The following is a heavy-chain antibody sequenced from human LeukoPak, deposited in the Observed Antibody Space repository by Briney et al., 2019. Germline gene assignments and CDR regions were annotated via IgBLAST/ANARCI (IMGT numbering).Heavy chain of an antibody. J-gene: IGHJ6*03. CDR2: IDHTGIT. CDR3: ARETSQKGAHYMDV. V-gene: IGHV4-59*01. D-gene: IGHD3-16*01. CDR1: DDSITIYY. Sequence: SETLSLTCTVSDDSITIYYWTWIRQPPGKGLEWIGYIDHTGITNYNPSLNSRVTISRDTSKNHFSLELSSATAADTAVYYCARETSQKGAHYMDVWGKGTTVTISS.